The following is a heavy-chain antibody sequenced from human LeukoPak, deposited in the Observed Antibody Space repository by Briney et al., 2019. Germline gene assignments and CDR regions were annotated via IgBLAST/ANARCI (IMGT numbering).Heavy chain of an antibody. CDR1: GYTFTSYG. V-gene: IGHV1-18*01. D-gene: IGHD3-22*01. Sequence: GASVTVSCKASGYTFTSYGISWVRQAPGQGLEWMGWISAYNGNTNYAQKLQGRVTITTDTSTSTAYMELRSLRSDDTAVYYCAGHSSGTALFDYWGQGTLVTVSS. CDR3: AGHSSGTALFDY. J-gene: IGHJ4*02. CDR2: ISAYNGNT.